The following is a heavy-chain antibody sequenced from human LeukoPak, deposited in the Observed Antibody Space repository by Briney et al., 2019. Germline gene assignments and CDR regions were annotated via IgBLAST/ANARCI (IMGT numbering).Heavy chain of an antibody. D-gene: IGHD2-2*01. Sequence: SVKVSCKASGGTFSSYAISWVRQAPGQGLEWMGGIIPIFGTANYAQKFQGRVTITADESTSTAYMELRSLRSDDTAVYYCARAVRYCSSTSCYPSRWFDPWGQGTLVTVSS. CDR1: GGTFSSYA. CDR2: IIPIFGTA. V-gene: IGHV1-69*13. CDR3: ARAVRYCSSTSCYPSRWFDP. J-gene: IGHJ5*02.